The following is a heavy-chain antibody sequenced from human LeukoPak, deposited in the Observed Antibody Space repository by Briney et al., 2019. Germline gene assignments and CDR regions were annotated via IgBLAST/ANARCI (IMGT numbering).Heavy chain of an antibody. CDR3: ARGAYTTVAGTVWGHYYYYYMDV. CDR1: GYTFTNYD. D-gene: IGHD6-19*01. J-gene: IGHJ6*03. V-gene: IGHV1-8*03. CDR2: MNPNSGNT. Sequence: ASVKVSCKASGYTFTNYDINWVRQATGQGLEWMGWMNPNSGNTGYAQKFQGRVTITRNTSISTAYMELSSLRSEDTAVYYCARGAYTTVAGTVWGHYYYYYMDVWGKGTTVTVSS.